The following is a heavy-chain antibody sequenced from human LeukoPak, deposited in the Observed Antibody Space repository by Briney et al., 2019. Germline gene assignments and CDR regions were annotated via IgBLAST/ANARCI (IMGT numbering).Heavy chain of an antibody. J-gene: IGHJ5*02. CDR1: GYTFTSFA. V-gene: IGHV7-4-1*02. CDR2: INTNTGNP. CDR3: ASGPNWFDP. Sequence: ASVKVSCKASGYTFTSFAMNWVRQAPGQGFEWMGWINTNTGNPTYAQGFTGRFVFSLDTSVSTAYLQISSLKAEDTAVYYCASGPNWFDPWGQGTLVTVSS.